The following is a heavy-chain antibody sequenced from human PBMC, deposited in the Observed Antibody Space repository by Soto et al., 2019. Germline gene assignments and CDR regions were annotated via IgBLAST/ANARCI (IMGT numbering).Heavy chain of an antibody. J-gene: IGHJ5*02. CDR3: ARDSGSINWFDP. CDR2: IWYDGSNK. CDR1: GFTFSSYG. V-gene: IGHV3-33*01. Sequence: GGSLRLSCAASGFTFSSYGMHWVRQAPGKGLEWVAVIWYDGSNKYYADSVKGRFTISRDNSKNTLYLQMNSLRAEDTAVYYCARDSGSINWFDPWGQGTLVTVSS. D-gene: IGHD3-22*01.